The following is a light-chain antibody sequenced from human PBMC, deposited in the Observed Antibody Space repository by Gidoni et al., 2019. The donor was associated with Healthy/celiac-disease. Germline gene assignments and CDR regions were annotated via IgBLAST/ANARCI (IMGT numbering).Light chain of an antibody. CDR3: SSYTSSSTLVV. CDR2: DVS. V-gene: IGLV2-14*01. CDR1: SSDVGGYND. J-gene: IGLJ2*01. Sequence: QSALTQPASVSGSPGQSITISCTGTSSDVGGYNDVSCYQQPPGKAPKLMIYDVSNRPSGVSNRFSGSKSGNTASLTISGLQAEDEADYYCSSYTSSSTLVVFGGGTKLTVL.